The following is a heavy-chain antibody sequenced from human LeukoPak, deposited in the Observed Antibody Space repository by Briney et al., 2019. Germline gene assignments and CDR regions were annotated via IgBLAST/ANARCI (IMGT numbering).Heavy chain of an antibody. Sequence: GGSVRLSCGASGFSFSSYGMHWVRQAPGKGLEWVAVISYDGSNKYYADSVKGRFTISRDNSKNTLYLQMNSLRAEDTAVYYCAKAPNLDYYYYGMDVWGQGTTVTVSS. J-gene: IGHJ6*02. V-gene: IGHV3-30*18. CDR1: GFSFSSYG. CDR3: AKAPNLDYYYYGMDV. CDR2: ISYDGSNK.